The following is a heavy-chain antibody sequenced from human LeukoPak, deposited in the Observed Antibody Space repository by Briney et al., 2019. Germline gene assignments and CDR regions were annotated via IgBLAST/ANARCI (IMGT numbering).Heavy chain of an antibody. CDR3: ARDLSSTSNWELDY. Sequence: ASVKVSCKASGYTFTGYFMHWVRQAPGQGLEWMGRINPNSGGTNYAQKLQGRVTMTRDTSISTAYMELSGLRSDDTAVYYCARDLSSTSNWELDYWGQGTLVTVSS. V-gene: IGHV1-2*06. CDR1: GYTFTGYF. J-gene: IGHJ4*02. D-gene: IGHD7-27*01. CDR2: INPNSGGT.